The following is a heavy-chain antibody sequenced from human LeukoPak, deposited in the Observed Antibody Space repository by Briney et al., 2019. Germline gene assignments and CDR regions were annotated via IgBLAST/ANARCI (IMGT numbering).Heavy chain of an antibody. CDR2: IIPISDTA. CDR1: GGTFNNYA. Sequence: SVKVSCKASGGTFNNYAISWVRQAPGQGLEWMGGIIPISDTANDAQKFKGRVTITADKSTSTVYMELSSLRSEDTAVYYCARDDAYWGQGTLVTVSS. V-gene: IGHV1-69*06. CDR3: ARDDAY. J-gene: IGHJ4*02.